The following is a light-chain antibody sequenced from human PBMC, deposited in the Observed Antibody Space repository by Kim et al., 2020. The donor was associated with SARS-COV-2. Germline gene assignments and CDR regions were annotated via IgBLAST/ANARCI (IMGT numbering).Light chain of an antibody. V-gene: IGKV1-5*01. Sequence: ASVGDRVTSTCRASQKLNNFLAWYQQKPGKAPEVLIYDVSNLQTGVPSRFSGSGSGTEFSLTISSLQPDDFATYYCQQYNAYPLTFGGGTKVDIK. CDR2: DVS. CDR1: QKLNNF. CDR3: QQYNAYPLT. J-gene: IGKJ4*01.